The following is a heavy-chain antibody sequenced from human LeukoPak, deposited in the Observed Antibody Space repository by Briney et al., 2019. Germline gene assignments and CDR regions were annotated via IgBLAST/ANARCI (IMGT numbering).Heavy chain of an antibody. J-gene: IGHJ4*02. D-gene: IGHD5-18*01. CDR2: ISAYNGNT. Sequence: ASVKVSCKASGYTFTNYGVSWVRQAPGQGLEWMGWISAYNGNTDYAQKLQGRVTMTTDTSTSTAYMELSSLRSEDTAVYYCARGTWIQLWLPFDYWGQGTLVTVSS. V-gene: IGHV1-18*01. CDR1: GYTFTNYG. CDR3: ARGTWIQLWLPFDY.